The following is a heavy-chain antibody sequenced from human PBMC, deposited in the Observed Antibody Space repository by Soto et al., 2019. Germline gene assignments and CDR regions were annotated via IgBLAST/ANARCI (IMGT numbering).Heavy chain of an antibody. D-gene: IGHD6-13*01. CDR2: INPNSGGT. CDR1: GYAFTVYY. V-gene: IGHV1-2*04. CDR3: ARVRLAAAGSLDYYYGMDV. Sequence: ASVKVSCTASGYAFTVYYMHWVRQAPGQGLEWMGWINPNSGGTNYAQKFQGWVTMTRDTSISTAYMELSRLRPDDTAVYYCARVRLAAAGSLDYYYGMDVWGQGTTVTVS. J-gene: IGHJ6*02.